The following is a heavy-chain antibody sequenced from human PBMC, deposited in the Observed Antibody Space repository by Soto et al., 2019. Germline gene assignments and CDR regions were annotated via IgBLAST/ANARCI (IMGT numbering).Heavy chain of an antibody. Sequence: PGGSLRLSCAASGFSLRSYWMSWVRQAPGKGLEWVANIEQDGSETYYVDSVKGRFTISRDNAKNSLFLQINSLTAEDTAVYFCARDSPTVLRGIIRFDSWGQGTRVTVSS. J-gene: IGHJ4*02. CDR1: GFSLRSYW. CDR3: ARDSPTVLRGIIRFDS. CDR2: IEQDGSET. V-gene: IGHV3-7*05. D-gene: IGHD3-10*01.